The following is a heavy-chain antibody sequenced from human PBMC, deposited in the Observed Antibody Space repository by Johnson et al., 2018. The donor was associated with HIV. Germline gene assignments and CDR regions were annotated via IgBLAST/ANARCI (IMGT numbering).Heavy chain of an antibody. CDR1: GFTFSNYA. CDR2: ISYDGTNN. Sequence: QAQLVESGGGVVQPGRSLRLSCAASGFTFSNYAMHWVRQAPGKGLEWVAVISYDGTNNYYSDSVKGRFTISRDNSKNTLYLQMNSLRAEDTAVYYCARAAGSRLVLGRSGAFDIWGQGTMVTVSS. D-gene: IGHD3-10*01. J-gene: IGHJ3*02. V-gene: IGHV3-30*04. CDR3: ARAAGSRLVLGRSGAFDI.